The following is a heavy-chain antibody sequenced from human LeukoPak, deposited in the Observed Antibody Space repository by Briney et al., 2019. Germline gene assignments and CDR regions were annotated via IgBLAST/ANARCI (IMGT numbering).Heavy chain of an antibody. J-gene: IGHJ6*03. V-gene: IGHV3-73*01. CDR2: IRTKTDDYAT. D-gene: IGHD3-10*01. CDR1: GFTFSGSV. Sequence: GGSLKLSCAASGFTFSGSVIHWVRQASGKGMEWVDRIRTKTDDYATAYAASVKGRFTISRDDSKNMAYLQMNSLKTEDTAVYYCTRPSELLGIYYYYYVDVWGKGTTVTVSS. CDR3: TRPSELLGIYYYYYVDV.